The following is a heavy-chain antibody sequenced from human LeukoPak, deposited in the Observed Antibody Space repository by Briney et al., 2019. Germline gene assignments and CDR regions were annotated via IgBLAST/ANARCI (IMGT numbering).Heavy chain of an antibody. V-gene: IGHV4-39*01. Sequence: SETLSLTCTVSGGSISSSPYYWGWIRQPPGKGLEWIGSVYYSGSTSYNPPLKSRVTISVDTSKNQFSLTLNSVTAADTAVYYCARPLTGYSYFDYWGQGTLVTVSS. CDR1: GGSISSSPYY. CDR3: ARPLTGYSYFDY. CDR2: VYYSGST. J-gene: IGHJ4*02. D-gene: IGHD3-9*01.